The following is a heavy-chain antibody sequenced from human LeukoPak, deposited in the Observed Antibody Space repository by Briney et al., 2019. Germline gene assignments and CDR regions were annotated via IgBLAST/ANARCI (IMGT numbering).Heavy chain of an antibody. CDR2: INPNSGDT. V-gene: IGHV1-2*02. CDR3: ARVDYDLWSGSNWFDP. CDR1: GYTFTGYY. Sequence: ASVKVSCKASGYTFTGYYMHWVRQAPGQGLEWMGWINPNSGDTKYAQKFRGRVTMTRDTSIGTAYMELSRLKSDDTAVYHCARVDYDLWSGSNWFDPWGQGTLVTVSS. D-gene: IGHD3-3*01. J-gene: IGHJ5*02.